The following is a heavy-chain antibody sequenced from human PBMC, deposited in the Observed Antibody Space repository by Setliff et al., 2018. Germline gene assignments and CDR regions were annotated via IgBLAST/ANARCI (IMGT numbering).Heavy chain of an antibody. D-gene: IGHD6-13*01. CDR1: GFTFSRYW. CDR3: ARGIAAAGSLDY. CDR2: IESDGSNP. J-gene: IGHJ4*02. V-gene: IGHV3-74*01. Sequence: GGSLRLSCAASGFTFSRYWMHWVRQAPGKGLLWVSLIESDGSNPGYADSLRGRFTISRDNAKNMLYLQMNRLRAEDTAVYYCARGIAAAGSLDYWGPGTLVTV.